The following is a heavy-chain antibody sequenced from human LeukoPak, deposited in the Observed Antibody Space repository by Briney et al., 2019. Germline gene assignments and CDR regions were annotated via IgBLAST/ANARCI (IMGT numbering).Heavy chain of an antibody. D-gene: IGHD2-21*02. CDR3: ARYPFCGGDCSDWFDP. CDR1: RVPFIGYY. Sequence: SETLSLTCAVHRVPFIGYYWSWIRQPPGKGLEWLGETDHSGNTNYNPSLKSRLTISIDPSKNQVSLKLSSVTAADTAVYYCARYPFCGGDCSDWFDPWGQGTLVTVSS. CDR2: TDHSGNT. J-gene: IGHJ5*02. V-gene: IGHV4-34*01.